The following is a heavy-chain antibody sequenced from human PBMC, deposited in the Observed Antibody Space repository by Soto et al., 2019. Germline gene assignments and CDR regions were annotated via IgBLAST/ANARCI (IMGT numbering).Heavy chain of an antibody. CDR1: GYTFTSYG. V-gene: IGHV1-18*01. Sequence: GASVKVSCAASGYTFTSYGISWVRQAPGQGLEWMRWISAYNGNTNYAQKLQGRVTMTTDTSTSTAYMELRSLRSDDTAVYYCARDTRYSGYDFQLWPYYYYYMDVWGKGTTVTVSS. D-gene: IGHD5-12*01. CDR3: ARDTRYSGYDFQLWPYYYYYMDV. J-gene: IGHJ6*03. CDR2: ISAYNGNT.